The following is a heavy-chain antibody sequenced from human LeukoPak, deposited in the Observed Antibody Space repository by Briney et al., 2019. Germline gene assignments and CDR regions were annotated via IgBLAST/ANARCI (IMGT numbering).Heavy chain of an antibody. Sequence: EPGGSLRLSCAASGFTFSSYAMHWVRQAPGKGLEWVAVISYDGSNKYYADSVKGRFTISRDNSKNTLYLQMNSLRAEDTAVYYCARERDQGPLDIWGQGTMVTVSS. CDR1: GFTFSSYA. CDR2: ISYDGSNK. V-gene: IGHV3-30-3*01. CDR3: ARERDQGPLDI. J-gene: IGHJ3*02.